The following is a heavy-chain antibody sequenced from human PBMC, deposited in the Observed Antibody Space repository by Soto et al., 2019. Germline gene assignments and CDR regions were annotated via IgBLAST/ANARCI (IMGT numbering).Heavy chain of an antibody. D-gene: IGHD3-3*01. J-gene: IGHJ4*02. CDR2: ISTTSSSI. Sequence: GGSLRLSCAASGFTFSSYSMNWVRQAPGKGLEWISYISTTSSSIYYADSVKGRFTISRDNAKNSLFLQMNSLRDEDTAVYYCARKGVAFDYWGQGALVTVPS. CDR3: ARKGVAFDY. V-gene: IGHV3-48*02. CDR1: GFTFSSYS.